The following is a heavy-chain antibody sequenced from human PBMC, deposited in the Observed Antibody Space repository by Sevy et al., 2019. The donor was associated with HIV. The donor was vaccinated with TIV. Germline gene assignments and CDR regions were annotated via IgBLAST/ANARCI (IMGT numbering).Heavy chain of an antibody. Sequence: GGSLRLSCAASGFTFHTYWMQWVRQAPGKGLEWVSLISRNSTFRYYADSVKGRFSISRDNAKDSMHLQMNSLRVEDTAIYYCVRDSSGFQWGQGILVTVSS. CDR3: VRDSSGFQ. D-gene: IGHD3-22*01. CDR2: ISRNSTFR. J-gene: IGHJ4*02. CDR1: GFTFHTYW. V-gene: IGHV3-21*04.